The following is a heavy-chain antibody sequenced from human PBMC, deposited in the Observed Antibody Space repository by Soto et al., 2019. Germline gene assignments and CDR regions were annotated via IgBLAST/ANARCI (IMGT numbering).Heavy chain of an antibody. CDR1: GGSFSGYY. Sequence: WETLSLTCAVYGGSFSGYYWSCIRQPPGKGLEWIGEINHSGSTNYNPSLKSRVTISVDTSKNQFSLKLSSVTAADTAVYYCANILTPRPSASLPHDYYGMDVWGQGTTVTGSS. J-gene: IGHJ6*02. CDR3: ANILTPRPSASLPHDYYGMDV. CDR2: INHSGST. D-gene: IGHD3-9*01. V-gene: IGHV4-34*01.